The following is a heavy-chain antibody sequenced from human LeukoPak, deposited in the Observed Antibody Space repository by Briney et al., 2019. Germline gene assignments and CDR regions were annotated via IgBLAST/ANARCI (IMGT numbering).Heavy chain of an antibody. CDR2: IGNTGRTI. CDR1: GFVFSDYY. V-gene: IGHV3-11*01. D-gene: IGHD1-14*01. CDR3: VRGDRYFFDY. J-gene: IGHJ4*02. Sequence: GGSLRLSCAASGFVFSDYYMSWIRQAPGRGLEWVSYIGNTGRTIYYVDSVKGRFTVSRDNAKNSLYLQMNSLRAEDTAIYYCVRGDRYFFDYWGQGTLVTVST.